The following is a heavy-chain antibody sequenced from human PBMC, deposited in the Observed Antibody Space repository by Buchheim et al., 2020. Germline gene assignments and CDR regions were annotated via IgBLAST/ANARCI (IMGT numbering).Heavy chain of an antibody. CDR1: GGSFSGYY. V-gene: IGHV4-34*01. CDR2: INHSGST. J-gene: IGHJ5*02. Sequence: QVQLQQWGAGLLKPSETLSLTCAVYGGSFSGYYWSWIRQPPGKGREWLGEINHSGSTNYNPSLKSRVTISVDTSKNQFSLKLSSVTAADTAVYYCARGVGIAVAGTWFDPWGQGTL. D-gene: IGHD6-19*01. CDR3: ARGVGIAVAGTWFDP.